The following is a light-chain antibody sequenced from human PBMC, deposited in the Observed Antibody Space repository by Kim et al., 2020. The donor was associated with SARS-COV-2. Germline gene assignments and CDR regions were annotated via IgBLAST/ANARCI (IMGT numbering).Light chain of an antibody. Sequence: AIQMTQSPSSLSASVGDRVTITCRASQGIGIDLGWYQQKPGKAPDLLIYAASTLQSGVSARFSGSGSGTDFTLTISSLQPEDSATYYCLQDYTYPRTFGQGTKVDIK. CDR2: AAS. J-gene: IGKJ1*01. V-gene: IGKV1-6*01. CDR3: LQDYTYPRT. CDR1: QGIGID.